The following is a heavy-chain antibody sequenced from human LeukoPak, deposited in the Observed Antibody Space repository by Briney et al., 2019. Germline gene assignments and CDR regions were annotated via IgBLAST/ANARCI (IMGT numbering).Heavy chain of an antibody. V-gene: IGHV3-48*03. CDR1: GFTFDDYG. Sequence: GGSLRLSCAAFGFTFDDYGMSWVRQAPGKGLEWISYISGSGTTIYYADSVKGRFTISRDNAKNSVYLQMNSLRAGDTAVYYCATYIVGPTIDYWGQGTLVTVSS. J-gene: IGHJ4*02. CDR2: ISGSGTTI. CDR3: ATYIVGPTIDY. D-gene: IGHD2-15*01.